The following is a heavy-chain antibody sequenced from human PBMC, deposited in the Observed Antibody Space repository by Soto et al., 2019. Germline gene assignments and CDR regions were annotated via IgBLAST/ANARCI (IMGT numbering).Heavy chain of an antibody. Sequence: QVQLVQSGAEVKKPGASVKVSCKASGYTFTSYYMHWVRQAPGQGLEWMGIINPSGGSTSYAQKFQGRGTMTRDTSTSTVYMELSSLRSEDTAVYYCASGVMGHYFDYWGQGTLVTVSS. V-gene: IGHV1-46*01. J-gene: IGHJ4*02. D-gene: IGHD3-16*01. CDR1: GYTFTSYY. CDR3: ASGVMGHYFDY. CDR2: INPSGGST.